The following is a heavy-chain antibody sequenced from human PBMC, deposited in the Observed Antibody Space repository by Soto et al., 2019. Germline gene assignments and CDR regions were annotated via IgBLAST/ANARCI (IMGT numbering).Heavy chain of an antibody. CDR3: ASRNIVLMGDANWWFGP. CDR1: GGSFSGYY. Sequence: SETLSLTCAVYGGSFSGYYWSWIRQPPGKGLEWIGEINHSGSTNYNPSLKSRVTISVDTSKNQFSLKLSSVTAADTAVYYCASRNIVLMGDANWWFGPWGQGTLVTVSS. V-gene: IGHV4-34*01. D-gene: IGHD2-8*01. J-gene: IGHJ5*02. CDR2: INHSGST.